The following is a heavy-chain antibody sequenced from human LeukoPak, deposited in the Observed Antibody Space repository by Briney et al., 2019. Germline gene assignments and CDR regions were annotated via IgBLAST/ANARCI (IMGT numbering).Heavy chain of an antibody. Sequence: SVKVSCKASGGTFSSYAISWVRQAPGQGLEWMGGIIPIFGTANYAQKFQGRVTITADESTSTAYMELSSLRSEDTAVYYCARRVDYGSGTHRQYAFDIRGQGTMVTVSS. V-gene: IGHV1-69*13. CDR1: GGTFSSYA. J-gene: IGHJ3*02. D-gene: IGHD3-10*01. CDR3: ARRVDYGSGTHRQYAFDI. CDR2: IIPIFGTA.